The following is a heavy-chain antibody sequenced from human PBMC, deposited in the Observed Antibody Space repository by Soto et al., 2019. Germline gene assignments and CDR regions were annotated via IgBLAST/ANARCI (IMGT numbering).Heavy chain of an antibody. D-gene: IGHD6-19*01. CDR2: ITGSGSGT. CDR1: GFTFITCA. J-gene: IGHJ4*02. Sequence: PGGSQRLSCAASGFTFITCAMSWVRQAPGKGLEWLSTITGSGSGTYYADSVKGRFTISRDNSKNTVYLHMKSLRADDTAVYFCAKENPTSGWDSFDYWGQGTLVTVSS. V-gene: IGHV3-23*01. CDR3: AKENPTSGWDSFDY.